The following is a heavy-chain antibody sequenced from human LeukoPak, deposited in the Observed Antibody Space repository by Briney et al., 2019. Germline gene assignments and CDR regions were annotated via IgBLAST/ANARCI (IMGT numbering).Heavy chain of an antibody. V-gene: IGHV3-21*01. J-gene: IGHJ5*02. Sequence: GGSLRLSCAASGFTFSSYSMNWVRQAPGKGLEWVSSISSSSSYIYYADSVKGRFTTSRDNSKNTLYLQTNSLRAEDTAVYYCARDGLLWFGESPFDPWGQGTLVTVSS. CDR2: ISSSSSYI. CDR1: GFTFSSYS. D-gene: IGHD3-10*01. CDR3: ARDGLLWFGESPFDP.